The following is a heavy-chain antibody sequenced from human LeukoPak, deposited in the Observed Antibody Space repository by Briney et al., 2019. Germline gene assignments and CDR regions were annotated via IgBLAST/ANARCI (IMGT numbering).Heavy chain of an antibody. J-gene: IGHJ4*02. V-gene: IGHV4-59*01. Sequence: SETLSLTCTVSGGSISSYYWSWIRQPPGKGLEWIGYIYYSGSSNYNPSLKSRVTMSVDTSKKQFSLRVSSVTAADTAVYYCARTEYYFDHWGQGTLVTVSP. CDR3: ARTEYYFDH. CDR2: IYYSGSS. CDR1: GGSISSYY. D-gene: IGHD3-10*01.